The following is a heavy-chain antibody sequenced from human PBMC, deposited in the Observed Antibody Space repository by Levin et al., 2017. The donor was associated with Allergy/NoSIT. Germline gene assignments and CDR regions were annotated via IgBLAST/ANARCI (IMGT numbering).Heavy chain of an antibody. V-gene: IGHV3-7*01. J-gene: IGHJ4*02. CDR1: GFTFSSYW. CDR3: ARALTIFGVVIMMYFDY. Sequence: GESLKISCAASGFTFSSYWMSWVRQAPGKGLEWVANIKQDGSEKYYVDSVKGRFTISRDNAKNSLYLQMNSLRAEDTAVYYCARALTIFGVVIMMYFDYWGQGTLVTVSS. CDR2: IKQDGSEK. D-gene: IGHD3-3*01.